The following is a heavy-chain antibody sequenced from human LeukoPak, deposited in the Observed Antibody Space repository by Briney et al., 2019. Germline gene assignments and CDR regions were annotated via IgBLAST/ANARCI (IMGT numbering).Heavy chain of an antibody. Sequence: PGGSLRLSCAASGFTFSSYWVSWVRQAPGKGLERVANINQDGSVKHYVDSVKGRFIISRDNANNSLYLQMNSLRAEDTAGYYCARDASPHCSSTSCYSWFDPWGQGTLVTVSS. J-gene: IGHJ5*02. CDR2: INQDGSVK. CDR3: ARDASPHCSSTSCYSWFDP. CDR1: GFTFSSYW. V-gene: IGHV3-7*05. D-gene: IGHD2-2*01.